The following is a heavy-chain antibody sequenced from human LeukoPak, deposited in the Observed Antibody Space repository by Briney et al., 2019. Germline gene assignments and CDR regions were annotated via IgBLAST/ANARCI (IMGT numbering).Heavy chain of an antibody. D-gene: IGHD6-13*01. CDR1: GGSFSGYY. CDR3: AIYPGYSSSWGYFDY. CDR2: INHSGST. Sequence: SETLSLTCAVYGGSFSGYYWSWIRQPPGKGLEWIGEINHSGSTNYDPSLKSRVTISVDTSRNQFSLKLSSVTAADTAVYYCAIYPGYSSSWGYFDYWGQGTLVTVSS. V-gene: IGHV4-34*01. J-gene: IGHJ4*02.